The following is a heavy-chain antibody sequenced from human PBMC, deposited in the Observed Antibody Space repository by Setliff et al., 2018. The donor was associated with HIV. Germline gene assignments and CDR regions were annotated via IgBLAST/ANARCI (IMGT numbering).Heavy chain of an antibody. D-gene: IGHD3-3*01. CDR3: ARTYYNFWSGYNSDYFDY. V-gene: IGHV4-61*02. Sequence: SETLSLTCTVPGGSISSGSYYWSWIRQPAGKGLEWIGRIYTSGSTNYNPSLKSRVTISVDTSKNQFSLKLSSVTAADTAVYYCARTYYNFWSGYNSDYFDYWGQGTLVTVSS. CDR1: GGSISSGSYY. J-gene: IGHJ4*02. CDR2: IYTSGST.